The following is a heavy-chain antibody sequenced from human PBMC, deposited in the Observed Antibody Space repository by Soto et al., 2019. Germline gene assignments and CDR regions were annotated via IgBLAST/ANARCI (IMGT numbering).Heavy chain of an antibody. D-gene: IGHD1-20*01. CDR1: GFTFKTYW. V-gene: IGHV3-7*01. J-gene: IGHJ3*02. Sequence: GGSLRLSCEMSGFTFKTYWMSWVSQAPGKGLEWLANMNEDANTKYYVDSVKGRFTILGDSAGNSLFLKMASLRAEDTAVYFCAAYNTSRHAAFDIWGRGTLVTVSS. CDR2: MNEDANTK. CDR3: AAYNTSRHAAFDI.